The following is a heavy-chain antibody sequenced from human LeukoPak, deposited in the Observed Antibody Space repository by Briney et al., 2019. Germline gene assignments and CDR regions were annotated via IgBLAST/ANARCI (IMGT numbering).Heavy chain of an antibody. CDR3: AKDLTPEHGPFDY. Sequence: GRSLRLSCAASGFTFDDYAMHWVRQAPGKGLEWVSGISWNSGSMVYADSVKGRFTISRDNAKNSLYLQMNSLKAEDMALYYCAKDLTPEHGPFDYWGQGTLVTVSS. CDR2: ISWNSGSM. J-gene: IGHJ4*02. D-gene: IGHD1/OR15-1a*01. V-gene: IGHV3-9*03. CDR1: GFTFDDYA.